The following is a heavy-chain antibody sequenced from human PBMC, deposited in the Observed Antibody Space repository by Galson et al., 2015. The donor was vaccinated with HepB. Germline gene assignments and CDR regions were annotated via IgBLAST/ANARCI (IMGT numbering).Heavy chain of an antibody. J-gene: IGHJ3*02. CDR3: ARDPGGGSSMGNAFDI. V-gene: IGHV1-69*13. CDR2: IIPIFGTA. CDR1: GGTFSSYA. D-gene: IGHD1-26*01. Sequence: SVKASCKASGGTFSSYAISWVRQAPGQGLEWMGGIIPIFGTANYAQKFQGRVTITADESTSTAYMELSSLRSEDTAVYYCARDPGGGSSMGNAFDIWGQGTMVTVSS.